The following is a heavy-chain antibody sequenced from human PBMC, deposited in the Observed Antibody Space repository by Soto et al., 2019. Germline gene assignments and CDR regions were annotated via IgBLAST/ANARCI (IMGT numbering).Heavy chain of an antibody. CDR1: GFTFSSYS. Sequence: EVQLVESGGGLVKPGGSLRLSCAASGFTFSSYSMNWVRQAPGKGLEWVSSISSSGSTIYYADSVKGRFTISRDNAKNSLYLQMNSLRAEDTAVYYCARDLTYYDILTGYHDYWGQGTLVTVSS. D-gene: IGHD3-9*01. V-gene: IGHV3-21*04. CDR3: ARDLTYYDILTGYHDY. CDR2: ISSSGSTI. J-gene: IGHJ4*02.